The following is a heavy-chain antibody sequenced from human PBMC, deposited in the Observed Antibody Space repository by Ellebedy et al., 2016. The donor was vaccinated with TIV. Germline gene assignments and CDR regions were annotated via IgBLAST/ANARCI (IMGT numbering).Heavy chain of an antibody. CDR1: GFTFTGQD. CDR2: ISGSGFTT. D-gene: IGHD3-10*01. Sequence: PGGSLRLSCAASGFTFTGQDMSWVRQAPGRALEWVSLISGSGFTTDYIASVKSRFTISRDNSRDTLYLQMNSLRAEDTAIYYCTKDDRGVWINWGQGSLVTVSS. V-gene: IGHV3-23*01. J-gene: IGHJ4*02. CDR3: TKDDRGVWIN.